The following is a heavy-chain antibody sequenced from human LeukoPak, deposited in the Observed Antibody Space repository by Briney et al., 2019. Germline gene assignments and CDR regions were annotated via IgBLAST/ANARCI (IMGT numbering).Heavy chain of an antibody. J-gene: IGHJ2*01. CDR2: INPISGDT. CDR3: ARDRGTMIAVFGIYLDL. D-gene: IGHD1-14*01. V-gene: IGHV1-2*02. CDR1: GSPFIGSF. Sequence: ASVKVSCKASGSPFIGSFLHWVRQAPGQGLEWMGWINPISGDTNSAQKFQGRLTMTTDPSKTTAYMELSGLRPDDTALYYCARDRGTMIAVFGIYLDLWGRGTPVNVSS.